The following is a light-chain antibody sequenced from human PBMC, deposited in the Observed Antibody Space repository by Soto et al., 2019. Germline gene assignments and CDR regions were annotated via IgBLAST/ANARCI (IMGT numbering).Light chain of an antibody. V-gene: IGKV3-15*01. Sequence: EFVLTQSPGTLSLSPGARAPLSCRASQTVRNNYLAWYQQKPGQAPRLLIYGASTRATGVPARSSGSGSGTEFTLTISSLQSEDFEVYYCQQYNNWPITFGQGTRLEIK. CDR2: GAS. J-gene: IGKJ5*01. CDR3: QQYNNWPIT. CDR1: QTVRNN.